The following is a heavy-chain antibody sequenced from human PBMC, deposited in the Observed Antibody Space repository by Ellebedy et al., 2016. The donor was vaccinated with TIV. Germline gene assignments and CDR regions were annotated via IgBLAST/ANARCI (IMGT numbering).Heavy chain of an antibody. CDR3: ARDPYYYDSSGYWDY. Sequence: AASVTVSCKVSGYTLTELSMHWVRQAPGTGLEWMGGFDPEDGETIYAQKFQGRVTMTEDTSTDTAYMELSSLRSDDTAVYYCARDPYYYDSSGYWDYWGQGTLVTVSS. V-gene: IGHV1-24*01. D-gene: IGHD3-22*01. CDR2: FDPEDGET. CDR1: GYTLTELS. J-gene: IGHJ4*02.